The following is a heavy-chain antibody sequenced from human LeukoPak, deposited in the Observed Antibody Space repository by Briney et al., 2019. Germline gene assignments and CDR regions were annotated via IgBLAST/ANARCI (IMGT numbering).Heavy chain of an antibody. Sequence: GGSLRLSCAASGFTFSSYWMHWVRQAPGKGLVWVSRINSDGSSTSYADSVKGRFTISRDNAKNTLYLQMNSLRAEDTAVYYCAREAEALYYDFWSGYYLTDYWGQGTLVTVSS. CDR3: AREAEALYYDFWSGYYLTDY. J-gene: IGHJ4*02. D-gene: IGHD3-3*01. CDR1: GFTFSSYW. V-gene: IGHV3-74*01. CDR2: INSDGSST.